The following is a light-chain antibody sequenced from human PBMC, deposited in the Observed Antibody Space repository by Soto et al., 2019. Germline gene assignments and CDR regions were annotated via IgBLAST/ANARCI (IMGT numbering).Light chain of an antibody. J-gene: IGKJ2*01. Sequence: EIVMTQSPATLSVSPGERATLSCRASQSVSSNLAWYQQKPGQAPRLLIYGASTRATGIPARFSGSGSGTVFTLTISSLHSEDFGVYYCQQYNNWPPITFGQGTKLEIK. CDR3: QQYNNWPPIT. CDR1: QSVSSN. CDR2: GAS. V-gene: IGKV3-15*01.